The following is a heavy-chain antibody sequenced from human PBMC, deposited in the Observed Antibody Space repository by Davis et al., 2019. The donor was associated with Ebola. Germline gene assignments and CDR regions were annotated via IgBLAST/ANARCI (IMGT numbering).Heavy chain of an antibody. Sequence: GGSLRLSCAAPGFTFSSYSMNWVRQAPGKGLEWVSSISSSSSYIYYADSVKGRFTISRDNAKNSLYLQMNSLRAEDTAVYYCACDFGSSSSVSYYYGMDVWGKGTTVTVSS. J-gene: IGHJ6*04. CDR2: ISSSSSYI. CDR1: GFTFSSYS. V-gene: IGHV3-21*01. D-gene: IGHD6-6*01. CDR3: ACDFGSSSSVSYYYGMDV.